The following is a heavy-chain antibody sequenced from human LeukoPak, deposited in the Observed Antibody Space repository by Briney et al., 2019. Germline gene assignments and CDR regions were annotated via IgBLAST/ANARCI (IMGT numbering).Heavy chain of an antibody. CDR1: GFTFISYA. V-gene: IGHV3-23*01. J-gene: IGHJ4*02. CDR2: ISGSGGTT. CDR3: ARDKYSSSSYYFDY. Sequence: VQPGGSLRLSCAASGFTFISYAMNWVRQAPGKGLEWVSAISGSGGTTYYADSVKGRFTISRDNSKNTLHLQMNSLRAEDTAVYYCARDKYSSSSYYFDYWGQGTLVTVSS. D-gene: IGHD6-6*01.